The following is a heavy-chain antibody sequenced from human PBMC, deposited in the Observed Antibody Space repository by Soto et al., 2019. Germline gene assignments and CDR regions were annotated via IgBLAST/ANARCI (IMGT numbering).Heavy chain of an antibody. CDR2: IYYSGST. CDR3: ASGSIWGAPMDV. Sequence: QVQLQESGPGLVKPSQTLSLTCTVSGGSISSGGYYWSWIRQHPGKGLEWIGYIYYSGSTYYNPSLKSQVTISVDTSKNQSSLTLISVPAADTAVYYCASGSIWGAPMDVWGQGTTVTVSS. V-gene: IGHV4-31*01. J-gene: IGHJ6*01. CDR1: GGSISSGGYY. D-gene: IGHD3-16*01.